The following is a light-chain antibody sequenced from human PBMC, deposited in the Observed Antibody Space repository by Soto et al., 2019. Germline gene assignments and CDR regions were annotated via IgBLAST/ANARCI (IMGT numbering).Light chain of an antibody. CDR3: SSYTSSSTFV. CDR1: SGDVGGYNY. J-gene: IGLJ1*01. CDR2: DVS. V-gene: IGLV2-14*01. Sequence: QSVLTQPDAVSGSPGQSITISCTGTSGDVGGYNYVSWYQQHPGKAPKLMIYDVSNRPSGVSNRFSGSKSGNTASLTISGLQAEDEADYYCSSYTSSSTFVFGTGTKLTVL.